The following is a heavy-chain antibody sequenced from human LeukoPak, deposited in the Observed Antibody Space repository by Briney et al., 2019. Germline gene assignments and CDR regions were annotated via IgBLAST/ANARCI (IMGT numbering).Heavy chain of an antibody. D-gene: IGHD4/OR15-4a*01. V-gene: IGHV1-18*01. J-gene: IGHJ4*02. CDR2: IGPSNNYT. CDR1: AYTFTNFR. CDR3: ARDSYYGGHYSFFEH. Sequence: ASVKVSCKPSAYTFTNFRIHWVRQAPGQGFEWMGWIGPSNNYTEYEQKLQGRLTLTTDTSTTTAHMKLRSLTFDDTAIYYCARDSYYGGHYSFFEHWGQGTLVTVSS.